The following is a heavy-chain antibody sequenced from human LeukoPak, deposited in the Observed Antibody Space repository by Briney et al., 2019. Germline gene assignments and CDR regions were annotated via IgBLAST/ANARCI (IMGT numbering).Heavy chain of an antibody. CDR2: INPNSGGT. Sequence: ASVKVSCKASGYTFTGYYMHWVRQAPGQGLEWMGWINPNSGGTNYAQKFQGRVTMTRDTSISTAYMELSRLRSDDTAVYYCAGDHLPAVRGVRGPPNWFDPWGQGTLVTVSS. CDR3: AGDHLPAVRGVRGPPNWFDP. J-gene: IGHJ5*02. CDR1: GYTFTGYY. V-gene: IGHV1-2*02. D-gene: IGHD3-10*01.